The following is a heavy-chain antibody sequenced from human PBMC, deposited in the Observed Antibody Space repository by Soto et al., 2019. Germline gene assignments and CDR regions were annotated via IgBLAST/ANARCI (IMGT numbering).Heavy chain of an antibody. CDR1: GFTISSYA. V-gene: IGHV3-23*01. CDR2: ISGSGDKT. Sequence: EVQLLESGGGLVQPGGSLRLSCAASGFTISSYAINWVRQAPGKGLEWVSTISGSGDKTYYADSVKGRFTISRDNSKNTLSLQMNSLRAEDTAVYYCAKSGQSSWANMDVWGQGTTVTVSS. D-gene: IGHD2-2*01. CDR3: AKSGQSSWANMDV. J-gene: IGHJ6*02.